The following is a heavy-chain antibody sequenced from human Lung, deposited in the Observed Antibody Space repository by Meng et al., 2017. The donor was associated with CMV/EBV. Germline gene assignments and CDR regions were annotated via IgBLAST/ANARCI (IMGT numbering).Heavy chain of an antibody. CDR3: ARSKIAARSHYYYGMDV. CDR1: GYKFTDYG. Sequence: ASXXVSXKASGYKFTDYGITWVRQAPGQGLEWMGWIYTYNGNTNFAQNVQGRGSMTRDTSTSTAYMELRSLRSDDTAVYYCARSKIAARSHYYYGMDVWGQGNXVNGAS. V-gene: IGHV1-18*01. J-gene: IGHJ6*02. CDR2: IYTYNGNT. D-gene: IGHD6-6*01.